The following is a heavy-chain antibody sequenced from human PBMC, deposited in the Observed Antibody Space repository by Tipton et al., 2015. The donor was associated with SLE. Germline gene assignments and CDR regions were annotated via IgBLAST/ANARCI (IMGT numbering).Heavy chain of an antibody. CDR2: IYPSVTT. D-gene: IGHD1-26*01. Sequence: LRLSCTVSGDSISTGNYYWSWIQQPAGKGLEWIGRIYPSVTTNYNPSLTSQVTMSIDTSKNQFSLKLSSVAAADTAVYYCARGPGSESGEAFDIWGQGTMVTVSS. CDR1: GDSISTGNYY. V-gene: IGHV4-61*02. CDR3: ARGPGSESGEAFDI. J-gene: IGHJ3*02.